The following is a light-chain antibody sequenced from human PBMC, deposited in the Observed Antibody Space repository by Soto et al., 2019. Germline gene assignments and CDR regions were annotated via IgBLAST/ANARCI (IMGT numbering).Light chain of an antibody. Sequence: QSVLTQALSVSGSPGQSVTISCSGTSSDIGAYNYVSWYQHLPGKVPKLIIYDVTKRPSGVPDRFSGSRSGDTASLTISGLQAEDEADYLCCSYAGSYTFVFGTGTKLTVL. J-gene: IGLJ1*01. CDR1: SSDIGAYNY. V-gene: IGLV2-11*01. CDR3: CSYAGSYTFV. CDR2: DVT.